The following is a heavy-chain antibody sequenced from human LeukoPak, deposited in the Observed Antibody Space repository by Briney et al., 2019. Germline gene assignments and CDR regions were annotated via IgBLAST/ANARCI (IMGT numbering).Heavy chain of an antibody. D-gene: IGHD7-27*01. J-gene: IGHJ4*02. CDR2: INSDGSST. V-gene: IGHV3-74*01. CDR3: ARLPLPGDRDY. CDR1: GFTFSSYG. Sequence: GGSLRLSCAASGFTFSSYGMHWVRQAPGKGLVWVSRINSDGSSTSYADSVKGRFTISRDNAKNTLYLQMNSLRAEDTAVYYCARLPLPGDRDYWGQGTLVTVSS.